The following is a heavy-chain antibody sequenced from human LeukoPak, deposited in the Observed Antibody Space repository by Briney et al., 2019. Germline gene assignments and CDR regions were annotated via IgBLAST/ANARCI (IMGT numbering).Heavy chain of an antibody. CDR2: ISTSSNTI. D-gene: IGHD2-15*01. V-gene: IGHV3-48*03. Sequence: QPGGSLRLSCIASGFTFSSYEMNWVRQAPGKGLEWISYISTSSNTIYYADSVKGRFTISRDNAKNSLYLQLNSLRSEDTAVYYCVRDDCSGGSCFSKDASDLWGQGTKVTV. CDR3: VRDDCSGGSCFSKDASDL. J-gene: IGHJ3*01. CDR1: GFTFSSYE.